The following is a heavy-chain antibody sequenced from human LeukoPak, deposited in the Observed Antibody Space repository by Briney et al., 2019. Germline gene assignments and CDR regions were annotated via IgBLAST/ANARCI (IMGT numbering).Heavy chain of an antibody. CDR2: IYTSGTT. Sequence: SETLSLPCTVSGVSISSGAYYWTWIRQAAGKGLEWIGRIYTSGTTDYNPSLKSRVSISLDTSKNQFSLNLRSVTAAATAVYYCARDMGQTWGQGTLVTVSS. V-gene: IGHV4-61*02. D-gene: IGHD3-10*01. CDR3: ARDMGQT. J-gene: IGHJ5*02. CDR1: GVSISSGAYY.